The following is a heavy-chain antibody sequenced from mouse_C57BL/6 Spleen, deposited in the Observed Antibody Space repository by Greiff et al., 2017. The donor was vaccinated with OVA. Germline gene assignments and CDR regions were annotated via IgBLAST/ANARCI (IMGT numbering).Heavy chain of an antibody. Sequence: EVQLQQSGPELVKPGASVKISCKASGYTFTDYYMNWVKQSHGKSLEWIGDINPNNGGTSYNQKFKGKATLTVDKSSSTAYMELRSLTSEDSAVYYCASGDYDGNAMDYWGQGTSVTVSS. V-gene: IGHV1-26*01. J-gene: IGHJ4*01. CDR3: ASGDYDGNAMDY. CDR2: INPNNGGT. CDR1: GYTFTDYY. D-gene: IGHD2-4*01.